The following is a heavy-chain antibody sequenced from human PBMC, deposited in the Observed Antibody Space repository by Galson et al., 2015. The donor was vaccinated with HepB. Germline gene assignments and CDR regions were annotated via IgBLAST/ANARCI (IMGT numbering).Heavy chain of an antibody. CDR2: INHSGST. Sequence: TLSLTCAVYGGSFSGYYWSWIRQPPGKGLEWIGEINHSGSTYYNPSLKGRVTISVDTSKNQFSLKLSSVTAADTAVYYCARFGNYYDSSGSQKDDAFDIWGQGTMVTVSS. CDR1: GGSFSGYY. V-gene: IGHV4-34*09. CDR3: ARFGNYYDSSGSQKDDAFDI. D-gene: IGHD3-22*01. J-gene: IGHJ3*02.